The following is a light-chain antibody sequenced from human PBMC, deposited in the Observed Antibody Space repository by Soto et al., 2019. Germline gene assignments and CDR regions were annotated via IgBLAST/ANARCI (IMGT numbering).Light chain of an antibody. J-gene: IGLJ3*02. CDR2: GND. V-gene: IGLV1-40*01. Sequence: QSVLTQPPSVSGAPGQRVTISCTGSSSNVGAGSDVHWYQQLPGTAPKLLIFGNDNRPSGVPERFSGSKSGTSASLTITGLQAEDEADYYCQSYDSSMSVWMFGGGTKLTVL. CDR1: SSNVGAGSD. CDR3: QSYDSSMSVWM.